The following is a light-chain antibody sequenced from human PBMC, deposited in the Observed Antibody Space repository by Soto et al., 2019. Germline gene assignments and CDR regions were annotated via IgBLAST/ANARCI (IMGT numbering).Light chain of an antibody. Sequence: QSALTQPPSVSGAPGQRVTISCTGSSSNIGAGYEVHWYQHLPGKAPKLLIYGNTNRPSGVPDRFSGSKSGTSASLAITGLQAEDEADYYCQSYDSSPSASYVFGGGTKLTVL. V-gene: IGLV1-40*01. CDR2: GNT. CDR1: SSNIGAGYE. J-gene: IGLJ1*01. CDR3: QSYDSSPSASYV.